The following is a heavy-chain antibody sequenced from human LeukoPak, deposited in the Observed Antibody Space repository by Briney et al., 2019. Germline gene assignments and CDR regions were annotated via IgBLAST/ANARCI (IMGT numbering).Heavy chain of an antibody. Sequence: ASVKVSCKASGYTFTSYDINWVRQATGQGLEWMGWMNPNSGNTGYAQKFQGRVTITRNTSISTAYLQWSSLKASDTAMYYCARLTTIVGATGFDYWGQGTLVTVSS. CDR3: ARLTTIVGATGFDY. V-gene: IGHV1-8*03. D-gene: IGHD1-26*01. CDR2: MNPNSGNT. J-gene: IGHJ4*02. CDR1: GYTFTSYD.